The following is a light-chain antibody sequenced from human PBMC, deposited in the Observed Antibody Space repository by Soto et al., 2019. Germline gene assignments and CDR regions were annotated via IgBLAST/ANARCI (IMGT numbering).Light chain of an antibody. CDR1: SSDVGGYNS. J-gene: IGLJ2*01. Sequence: QPVLTQPPSASGSPGQSVTISCTGTSSDVGGYNSVSWYQQHPGKAPKLMIYEVNKRPSGVPDRFSASKSDSTASLTVSGLQAEDEAHYYCSSYAGSKNLVFGGGTKLTVL. V-gene: IGLV2-8*01. CDR2: EVN. CDR3: SSYAGSKNLV.